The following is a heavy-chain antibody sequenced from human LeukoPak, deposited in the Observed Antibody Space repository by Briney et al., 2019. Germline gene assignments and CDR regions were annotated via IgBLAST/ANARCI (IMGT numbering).Heavy chain of an antibody. J-gene: IGHJ4*02. CDR2: ISDDGRST. CDR3: AKRVPYTSSSVYFDY. Sequence: GGSLRLSCAASGFTFSSYGMSWVRQAPGKGLEWVSSISDDGRSTYYADSVKGRFTISKDNSKNTMYLQMNNLRAEDTAIYYCAKRVPYTSSSVYFDYWRQATMVTVSS. CDR1: GFTFSSYG. D-gene: IGHD6-6*01. V-gene: IGHV3-23*01.